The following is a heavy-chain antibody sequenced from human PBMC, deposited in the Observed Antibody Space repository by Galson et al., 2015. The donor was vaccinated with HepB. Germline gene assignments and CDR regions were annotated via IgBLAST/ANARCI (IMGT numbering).Heavy chain of an antibody. Sequence: QSGAEVKKPGESLKISCKGSGYSFTSYWIGWVRQMPGKGLEWMGIIYPGDSDTRYSPSFQGQVTISADKSISTAYLQWSSLKASDTAMYYCARHVTGYSSGWEGIDYWGQGTLVTVSS. J-gene: IGHJ4*02. CDR2: IYPGDSDT. CDR1: GYSFTSYW. D-gene: IGHD6-19*01. V-gene: IGHV5-51*01. CDR3: ARHVTGYSSGWEGIDY.